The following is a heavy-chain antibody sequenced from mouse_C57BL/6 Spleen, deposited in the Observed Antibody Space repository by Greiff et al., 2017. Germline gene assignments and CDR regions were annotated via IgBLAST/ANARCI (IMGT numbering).Heavy chain of an antibody. CDR2: ISSGGSYT. CDR1: GFTFSSYG. J-gene: IGHJ2*01. Sequence: EVQGVESGGDLVKPGGSLKLSCAASGFTFSSYGMSWVRQTPDKRLEWVATISSGGSYTYYPDSVKGRFTISRDNAKNTLYLQMSSLKSEDTAMYYCAREDGYYGFDYWGQGTTLTVSS. D-gene: IGHD1-1*01. CDR3: AREDGYYGFDY. V-gene: IGHV5-6*01.